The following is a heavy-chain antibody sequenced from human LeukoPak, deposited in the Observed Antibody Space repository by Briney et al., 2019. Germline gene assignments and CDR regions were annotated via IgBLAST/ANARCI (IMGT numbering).Heavy chain of an antibody. J-gene: IGHJ4*02. D-gene: IGHD3-10*01. V-gene: IGHV4-39*01. Sequence: SETLSLTCTVSGGSISSSSYYWGWIRQPPGKGLEWIGSIYYSGSTYYNPSLKSRVTISVDTSKNQFSLKLSSVTAADTAVYYCARAHYGSGTHYWGQGTLVTVSS. CDR1: GGSISSSSYY. CDR2: IYYSGST. CDR3: ARAHYGSGTHY.